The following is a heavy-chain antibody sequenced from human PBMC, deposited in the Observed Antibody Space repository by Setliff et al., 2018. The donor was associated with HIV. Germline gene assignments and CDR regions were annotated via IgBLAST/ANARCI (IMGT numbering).Heavy chain of an antibody. CDR2: INAGNGST. CDR1: GYTFTNYA. D-gene: IGHD6-13*01. J-gene: IGHJ4*02. Sequence: ASVKVSCKASGYTFTNYAMQWVRQAPGQGLEWMGWINAGNGSTKYSQKFQGRVTITRDTSASSAYMELSSLRSEDTAVYYCARGGYGDYWGQGTLVTVSS. CDR3: ARGGYGDY. V-gene: IGHV1-3*01.